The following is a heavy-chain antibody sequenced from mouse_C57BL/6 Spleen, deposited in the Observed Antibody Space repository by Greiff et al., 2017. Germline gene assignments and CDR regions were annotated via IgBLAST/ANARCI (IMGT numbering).Heavy chain of an antibody. Sequence: DVKLVESGGGLVKPGGSLKLSCAASGFTFSSYAMSWVRQTPEKRLEWVATISDGGSYTYYPDNVKGRFTISRDNAKNNLYLQMSQLKSEDTAMYYCARDQTMITYCDYWGQGTTLTVSS. J-gene: IGHJ2*01. CDR1: GFTFSSYA. CDR2: ISDGGSYT. V-gene: IGHV5-4*01. D-gene: IGHD2-4*01. CDR3: ARDQTMITYCDY.